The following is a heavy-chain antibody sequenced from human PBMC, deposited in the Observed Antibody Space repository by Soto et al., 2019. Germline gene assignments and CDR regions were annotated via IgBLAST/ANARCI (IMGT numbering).Heavy chain of an antibody. CDR1: GFTFSSYS. CDR2: ITSSGTTV. J-gene: IGHJ4*02. CDR3: ARGSNNWAYYFDC. Sequence: GGSLRLSCAASGFTFSSYSLNWVRQAPGKGLEWVSYITSSGTTVYYADSVRGRFTISRDNAKNSLYLQMNSLRDDDTAVYYCARGSNNWAYYFDCWGQGTPVTVTS. V-gene: IGHV3-48*02. D-gene: IGHD1-1*01.